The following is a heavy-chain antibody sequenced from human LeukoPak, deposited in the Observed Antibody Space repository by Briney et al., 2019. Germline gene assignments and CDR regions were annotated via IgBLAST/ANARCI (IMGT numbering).Heavy chain of an antibody. V-gene: IGHV4-59*05. D-gene: IGHD6-13*01. Sequence: KPTETLSLTCTVSGGSISSYYWSWIRQPPGKGLEWIGSIYYSGSTYYNPSLKSRVTISVDTSKNQFSLKLSSVTAADTAVYYCARRGIAAPFDPWGQGTLVTVSS. CDR1: GGSISSYY. J-gene: IGHJ5*02. CDR2: IYYSGST. CDR3: ARRGIAAPFDP.